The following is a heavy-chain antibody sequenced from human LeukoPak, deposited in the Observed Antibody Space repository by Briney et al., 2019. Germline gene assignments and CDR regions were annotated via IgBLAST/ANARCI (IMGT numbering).Heavy chain of an antibody. Sequence: GGSLRLSCAASGFTFIAYWMHWVRQAPGKGLVWVSRVKYDGSTTTYADSVKDRFTISRDNAKNILYVQMNSLRVEDTAVYYCARDLDWLLFDYWGQGTLVTVSS. CDR3: ARDLDWLLFDY. V-gene: IGHV3-74*01. CDR1: GFTFIAYW. J-gene: IGHJ4*02. D-gene: IGHD3-9*01. CDR2: VKYDGSTT.